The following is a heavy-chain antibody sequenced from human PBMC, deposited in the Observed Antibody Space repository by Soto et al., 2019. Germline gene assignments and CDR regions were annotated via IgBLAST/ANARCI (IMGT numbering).Heavy chain of an antibody. CDR1: GFIISDYG. V-gene: IGHV3-23*01. J-gene: IGHJ3*02. CDR3: VRVRSCANGCYSRYEASDI. Sequence: EVQLLDSGGGLVQPGGSLRLSCAVSGFIISDYGVTWVRQAPGKGLEWVSGFSGGGGGTFYADSVKGRFTISRDDPKNTAYLQMNSLGAEDTAVYYCVRVRSCANGCYSRYEASDIWGPGTMVTVSS. D-gene: IGHD2-8*01. CDR2: FSGGGGGT.